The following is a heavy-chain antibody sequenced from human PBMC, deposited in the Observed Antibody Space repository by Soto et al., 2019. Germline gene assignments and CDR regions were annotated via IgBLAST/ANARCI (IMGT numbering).Heavy chain of an antibody. CDR1: GYTFTSYD. V-gene: IGHV1-8*01. CDR2: MNPNSGNT. D-gene: IGHD2-15*01. CDR3: ARGYCSGGSCSPMDV. Sequence: ASVKVSCKAFGYTFTSYDINWVRQATGQGLEWMGWMNPNSGNTGYAQKFQGRVTMTRNTSKSTAYMELSSLRSEDTAVYYCARGYCSGGSCSPMDVWGKGTTVTVSS. J-gene: IGHJ6*03.